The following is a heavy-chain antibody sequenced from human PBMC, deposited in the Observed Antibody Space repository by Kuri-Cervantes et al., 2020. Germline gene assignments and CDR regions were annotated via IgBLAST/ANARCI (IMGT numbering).Heavy chain of an antibody. V-gene: IGHV4-61*02. D-gene: IGHD2-15*01. CDR1: GGSISSGSYY. J-gene: IGHJ4*02. Sequence: SETLSLTCTVSGGSISSGSYYWSWIRQPAGKGLEWIGRIYTSGSTNYNPSLKSRVTISVDTSKNQFSLKLSSVTAAGTAVYYCAGGEIFVVVVAATIYFDYWGQGTLVTVSS. CDR3: AGGEIFVVVVAATIYFDY. CDR2: IYTSGST.